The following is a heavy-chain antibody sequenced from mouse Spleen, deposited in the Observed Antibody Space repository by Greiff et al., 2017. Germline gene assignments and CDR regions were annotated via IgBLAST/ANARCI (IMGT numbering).Heavy chain of an antibody. Sequence: QVQLQQPGAELVKPGASVKVSCKASGYTFTSYWMHWVKQRPGQGLEWIGRIHPSDSDTNYNQKFKGKATLTVDKSSSTAYVQLSSLTSEDSAVYYCAIRGGLEGFAYWGQGTLVTGSA. CDR1: GYTFTSYW. D-gene: IGHD2-4*01. CDR2: IHPSDSDT. J-gene: IGHJ3*01. CDR3: AIRGGLEGFAY. V-gene: IGHV1-74*01.